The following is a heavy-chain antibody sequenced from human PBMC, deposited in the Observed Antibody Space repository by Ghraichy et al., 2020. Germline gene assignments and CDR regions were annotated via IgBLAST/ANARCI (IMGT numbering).Heavy chain of an antibody. D-gene: IGHD5-18*01. CDR2: ISYSGNT. V-gene: IGHV4-59*08. Sequence: SETLSLICTVSGGSIRSQYWTWVRQPPGKGLEWIGYISYSGNTNYSPSLGGRATISLDTSKNQFSLSLTSVNAADTAVYYFARRGRGYSPYYYGLDVWGPGTTVTVSS. CDR1: GGSIRSQY. J-gene: IGHJ6*01. CDR3: ARRGRGYSPYYYGLDV.